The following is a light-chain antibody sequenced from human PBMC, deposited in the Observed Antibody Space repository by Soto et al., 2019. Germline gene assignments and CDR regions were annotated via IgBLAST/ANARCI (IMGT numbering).Light chain of an antibody. CDR1: SSDVGAYIY. J-gene: IGLJ1*01. V-gene: IGLV2-14*03. CDR2: EVN. CDR3: SSYSDSDTKV. Sequence: QSALTHPASLSGAPGQSITISRRGTSSDVGAYIYVSLYQQYPGKAPKLIIYEVNNRPSGVSGRFSGSKSDTTAYLTISGLQAEDEADYYCSSYSDSDTKVFGTGTKVTVL.